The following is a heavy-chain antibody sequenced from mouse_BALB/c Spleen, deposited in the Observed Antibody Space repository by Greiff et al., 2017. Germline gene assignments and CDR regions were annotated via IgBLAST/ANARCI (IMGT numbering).Heavy chain of an antibody. J-gene: IGHJ1*01. V-gene: IGHV5-17*02. CDR2: ISSGSSTI. Sequence: EVKLMESGGGLVQPGGSRKLSCAASGFTFSSFGMHWVRQAPEKGLEWVAYISSGSSTIYYADTVKGRFTISRDNPKNTLLLQMTSLRSEDTAMYYCARLGDPWYFDVWGAGTTVTVSS. CDR3: ARLGDPWYFDV. D-gene: IGHD3-3*01. CDR1: GFTFSSFG.